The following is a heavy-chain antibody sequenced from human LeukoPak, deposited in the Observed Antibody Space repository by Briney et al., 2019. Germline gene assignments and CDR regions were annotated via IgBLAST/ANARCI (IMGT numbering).Heavy chain of an antibody. J-gene: IGHJ4*02. CDR2: ISAYNGNT. Sequence: GASVKVSCKASGYTFTGYYMHWVRQAPGQGLECMGWISAYNGNTKYVQKFQGRVTMTTDTSTSTAYMELRSLRSDDTAVYYCARDLTHRRDYDNSGYQIVSAFWGQGTLVTVSS. CDR3: ARDLTHRRDYDNSGYQIVSAF. CDR1: GYTFTGYY. D-gene: IGHD3-22*01. V-gene: IGHV1-18*04.